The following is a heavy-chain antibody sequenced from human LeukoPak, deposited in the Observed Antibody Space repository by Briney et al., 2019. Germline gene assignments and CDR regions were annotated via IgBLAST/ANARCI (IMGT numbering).Heavy chain of an antibody. CDR1: GGSISSGDYY. Sequence: SETLSLTCTVSGGSISSGDYYWSWIRQPPGKGLEWIGYIYYSGSTYYNPSLKSRVTISVDTSKNQFSLKLSSVTAADTAVYYCARESRDYYDSSGYYFRGSNGMDVWGQGTTVTVSS. J-gene: IGHJ6*02. D-gene: IGHD3-22*01. CDR3: ARESRDYYDSSGYYFRGSNGMDV. V-gene: IGHV4-30-4*01. CDR2: IYYSGST.